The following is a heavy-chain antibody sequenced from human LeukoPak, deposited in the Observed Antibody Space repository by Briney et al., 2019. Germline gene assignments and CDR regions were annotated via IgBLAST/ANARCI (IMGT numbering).Heavy chain of an antibody. Sequence: SETLSLTCTVSGGSISSYYWSWIRQPAGKGLEWIGRVYSSGSTNYNPSLKSRVTMSIDTSKNQFSLKLSSVTAADTAVYYCARDRSSGWYVVDYWGQGTLVTVSS. V-gene: IGHV4-4*07. D-gene: IGHD6-19*01. CDR3: ARDRSSGWYVVDY. CDR2: VYSSGST. CDR1: GGSISSYY. J-gene: IGHJ4*02.